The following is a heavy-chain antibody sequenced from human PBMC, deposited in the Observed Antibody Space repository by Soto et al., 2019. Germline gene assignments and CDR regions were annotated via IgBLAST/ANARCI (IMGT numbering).Heavy chain of an antibody. CDR3: ATGLVTGYSSGCYHYFDY. Sequence: ASLNVSCKDSGYTLTELSMHWVRQAPGKGLEWMGGFDPEDGETIYAQKFQGRVTMTEDTSTDTAYMELSSLRSEDTAVYYCATGLVTGYSSGCYHYFDYWGQGTRGTASS. V-gene: IGHV1-24*01. J-gene: IGHJ4*02. D-gene: IGHD6-19*01. CDR1: GYTLTELS. CDR2: FDPEDGET.